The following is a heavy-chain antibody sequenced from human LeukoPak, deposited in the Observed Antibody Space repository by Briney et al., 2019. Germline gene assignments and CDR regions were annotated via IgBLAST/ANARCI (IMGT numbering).Heavy chain of an antibody. CDR1: GGSISSSSYY. CDR2: IYYSGSA. Sequence: PSETLSLTCTVSGGSISSSSYYRGWIRQPPGKGLEWIGSIYYSGSAYYNPSLKSRVTISVDTSKNQFSLKLSSVTAADTAVYYCARGLRFLEWLSWFVPWGQGTLVTVSS. CDR3: ARGLRFLEWLSWFVP. J-gene: IGHJ5*02. V-gene: IGHV4-39*07. D-gene: IGHD3-3*01.